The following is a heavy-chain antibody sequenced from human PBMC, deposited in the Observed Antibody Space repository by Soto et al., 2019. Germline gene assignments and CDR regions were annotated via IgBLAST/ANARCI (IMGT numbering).Heavy chain of an antibody. CDR1: GESIISSSYY. CDR3: ARQRTTVVTQAYFDH. D-gene: IGHD2-21*02. CDR2: VYYSGRT. J-gene: IGHJ4*02. Sequence: SETLSLTCIVSGESIISSSYYWGWIRQPPGKGLEWIGSVYYSGRTYYNPSFKSRVTISIDTSKNQFSLKLSSVTATDTAVYYCARQRTTVVTQAYFDHWGQGALVTVSS. V-gene: IGHV4-39*01.